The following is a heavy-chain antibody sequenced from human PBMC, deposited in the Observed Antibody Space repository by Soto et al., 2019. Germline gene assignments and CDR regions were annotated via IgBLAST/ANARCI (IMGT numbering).Heavy chain of an antibody. Sequence: PGGSLRLSCAASGFTFSSYGMHWVRQAPGKGLEWVSGISGSGRITKYADSVKGRFIISRDNFKNTLFLQMNSLRAEDTAVYYCAKDVHYDIVTGIEYFHHWAQGTLVTVSS. D-gene: IGHD3-9*01. V-gene: IGHV3-23*01. CDR3: AKDVHYDIVTGIEYFHH. CDR2: ISGSGRIT. CDR1: GFTFSSYG. J-gene: IGHJ1*01.